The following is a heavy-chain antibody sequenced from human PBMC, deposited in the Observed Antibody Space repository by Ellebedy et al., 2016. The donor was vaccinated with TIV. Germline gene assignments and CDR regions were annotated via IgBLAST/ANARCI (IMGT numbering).Heavy chain of an antibody. CDR1: GFTFGGFW. Sequence: GGSLRLSXAASGFTFGGFWMTWVRQAPGKGLEYVACIKQDESEKYYVDSVKGRFTISRDNSNNTVYLEMHDLRAEDTAVYYCAKDRFRSTGSYTYYMDDWGRGTTVTVAS. D-gene: IGHD3-3*01. CDR2: IKQDESEK. CDR3: AKDRFRSTGSYTYYMDD. V-gene: IGHV3-7*03. J-gene: IGHJ6*03.